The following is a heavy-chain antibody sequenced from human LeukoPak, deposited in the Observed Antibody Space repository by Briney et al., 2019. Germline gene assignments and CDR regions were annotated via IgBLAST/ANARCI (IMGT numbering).Heavy chain of an antibody. Sequence: GGSLRLSRAASGFTFSSYGMHWVRQAPGKGLEWVAVISYDGSNKYYADSVKGRFTISRDNSKNTLYLQMNSLRAEDTAVYYCAKDSSSGWIDYWGQGTLVTVSS. D-gene: IGHD6-19*01. CDR2: ISYDGSNK. V-gene: IGHV3-30*18. CDR1: GFTFSSYG. CDR3: AKDSSSGWIDY. J-gene: IGHJ4*02.